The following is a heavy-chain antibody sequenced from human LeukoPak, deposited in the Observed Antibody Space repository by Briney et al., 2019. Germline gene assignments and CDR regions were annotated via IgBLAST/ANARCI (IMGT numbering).Heavy chain of an antibody. Sequence: SETLSLTCTVSGGSISSSSYYWGWIRQPPGKGLEWIGSIYYSGSTYHNPSLKSRVTISVDTSKNQFSLKLSSVTAADTAVYYCARDLPGQYGFDIWGQGTMVTVSS. D-gene: IGHD1-14*01. CDR1: GGSISSSSYY. CDR3: ARDLPGQYGFDI. CDR2: IYYSGST. V-gene: IGHV4-39*07. J-gene: IGHJ3*02.